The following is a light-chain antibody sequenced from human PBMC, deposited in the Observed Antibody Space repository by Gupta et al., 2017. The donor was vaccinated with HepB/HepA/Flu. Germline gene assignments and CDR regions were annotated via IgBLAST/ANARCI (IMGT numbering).Light chain of an antibody. CDR2: EVT. CDR3: CSYTTNIIWV. Sequence: QAALTQSASVSGSPGQSITISCTGSSSVVGIYNRVSWYQQHPGKAPKLIIYEVTKRPSGVSNRFSGSKSCNTASPTISGLQAEDEAHYFCCSYTTNIIWVLGRGTKLSVL. J-gene: IGLJ3*02. CDR1: SSVVGIYNR. V-gene: IGLV2-23*02.